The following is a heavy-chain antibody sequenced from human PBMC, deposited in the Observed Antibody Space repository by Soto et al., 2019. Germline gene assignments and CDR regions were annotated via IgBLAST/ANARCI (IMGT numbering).Heavy chain of an antibody. D-gene: IGHD3-22*01. Sequence: GGSLRLSCAASGFTFSSYSMNWVRQAPGKGLEWVSSIINSSSCTYYADSVKGRFTISRDNAKNSLYLQMNSLRDEDTAVYYCARDMYYYDSSGYYYVHFDYWGQGTLVTSPQ. CDR1: GFTFSSYS. V-gene: IGHV3-21*01. CDR3: ARDMYYYDSSGYYYVHFDY. CDR2: IINSSSCT. J-gene: IGHJ4*02.